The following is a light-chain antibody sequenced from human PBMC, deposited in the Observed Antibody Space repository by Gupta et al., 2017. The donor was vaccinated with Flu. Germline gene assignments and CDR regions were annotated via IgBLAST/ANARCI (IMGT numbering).Light chain of an antibody. CDR3: QQTDNAPRT. CDR2: GIS. Sequence: IQMAQSPSSLSASVGDRVTITCRASQSIRNYLNWYQQRPGKAPRLLIYGISTLHNGVPSRFSGSGYGTDFTLTITSLQPEDFATYYCQQTDNAPRTFGQGTKVEIK. V-gene: IGKV1-39*01. J-gene: IGKJ1*01. CDR1: QSIRNY.